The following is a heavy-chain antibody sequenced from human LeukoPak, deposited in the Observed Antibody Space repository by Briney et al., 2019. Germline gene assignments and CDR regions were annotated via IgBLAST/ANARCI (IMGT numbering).Heavy chain of an antibody. CDR1: GFTFSSYA. V-gene: IGHV3-21*01. D-gene: IGHD3-10*01. CDR3: ARDGITMRILEY. CDR2: ITSSIYK. Sequence: GGSLRLSCAASGFTFSSYAMTWIRQAPGKGLEWVSSITSSIYKYYADSMKGRFTISRDNAKNSLYLQMDSLRAEDTAVYYCARDGITMRILEYWGQGTLVTVSS. J-gene: IGHJ4*02.